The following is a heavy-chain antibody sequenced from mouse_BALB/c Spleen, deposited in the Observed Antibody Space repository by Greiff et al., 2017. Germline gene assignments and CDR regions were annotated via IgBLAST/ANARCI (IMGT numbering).Heavy chain of an antibody. CDR2: FYPGSGST. Sequence: QVQLKESGPELVKPGASVKMSCKASGYTFTDYVISWVKQRIGQGLEWIGEFYPGSGSTYYNAKFKGKATLTADRSSNTAYMQLSSLTSEDSAVYICARIYYGYDDGWYAYWGQGTLVTVSA. J-gene: IGHJ3*01. CDR3: ARIYYGYDDGWYAY. V-gene: IGHV1-77*01. D-gene: IGHD2-2*01. CDR1: GYTFTDYV.